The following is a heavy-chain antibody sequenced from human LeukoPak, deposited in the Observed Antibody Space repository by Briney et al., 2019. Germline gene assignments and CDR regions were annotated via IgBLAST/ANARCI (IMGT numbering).Heavy chain of an antibody. Sequence: GGSLRLSCAASGFTFSSTSMNWVRQAPGKGLEWVSSISSGSSYIFYADSVKGRFTISRDNAKNSLYLRMNSLRAEDTAVYYCAREFFDREGGTTVLDYWGQGTLVTVSS. V-gene: IGHV3-21*01. J-gene: IGHJ4*02. CDR2: ISSGSSYI. CDR1: GFTFSSTS. D-gene: IGHD1-26*01. CDR3: AREFFDREGGTTVLDY.